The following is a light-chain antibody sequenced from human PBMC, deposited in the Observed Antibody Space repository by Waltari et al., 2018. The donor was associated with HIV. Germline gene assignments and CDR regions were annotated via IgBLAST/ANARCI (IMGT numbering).Light chain of an antibody. Sequence: ETVLTQSPATLSVSPGERATLSCSASESISTFLSWYQQKPGQAPKVLISDASNRATGVPARFSGSGSGTDFTLTITSLEPEDVAVYYCQQRSNWPHTFGQGTKLEI. CDR2: DAS. V-gene: IGKV3-11*01. CDR1: ESISTF. CDR3: QQRSNWPHT. J-gene: IGKJ2*01.